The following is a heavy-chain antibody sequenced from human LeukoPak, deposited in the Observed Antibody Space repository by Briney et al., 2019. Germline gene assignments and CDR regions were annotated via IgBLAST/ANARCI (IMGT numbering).Heavy chain of an antibody. CDR1: GYTFTSYY. Sequence: ASVKVSCKASGYTFTSYYMHWVRQAPGQGLEWMGRIIPIFGTANYAQKLQGRVTISTDESTSTAYMELSSLRSEDTAVYYCARDKKWGGDYSSGWYDYWGQGTLVTVSS. CDR3: ARDKKWGGDYSSGWYDY. J-gene: IGHJ4*02. CDR2: IIPIFGTA. V-gene: IGHV1-69*05. D-gene: IGHD6-19*01.